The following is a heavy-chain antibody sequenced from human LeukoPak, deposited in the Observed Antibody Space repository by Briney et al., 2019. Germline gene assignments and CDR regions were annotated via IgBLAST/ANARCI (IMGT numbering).Heavy chain of an antibody. Sequence: ASVKVSCEASGYTFTSYGISWVRQAPGQGLEWMGWISAYNGNTNYAQKLQGSVTMTTDTSTSTAYMELRSLRSDDTAVYYCARLVEWLRSKNYHYFDYWGQGTLVTVSS. V-gene: IGHV1-18*04. CDR2: ISAYNGNT. CDR1: GYTFTSYG. J-gene: IGHJ4*02. CDR3: ARLVEWLRSKNYHYFDY. D-gene: IGHD5-12*01.